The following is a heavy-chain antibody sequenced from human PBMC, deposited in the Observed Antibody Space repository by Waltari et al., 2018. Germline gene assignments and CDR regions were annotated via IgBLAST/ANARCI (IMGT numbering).Heavy chain of an antibody. J-gene: IGHJ3*01. D-gene: IGHD1-26*01. CDR3: ARDRGVGATSDAFDV. CDR1: GYSFTDHY. Sequence: QVQLVQSGAEVKKSGASVKVPCKASGYSFTDHYIHWVRQAPGQGLEWMGWINPKSGGTKYEQKFQGRVTMTRDTSISTAYMEVSRLRSDDTAVYYCARDRGVGATSDAFDVWGQGTMVAVSS. CDR2: INPKSGGT. V-gene: IGHV1-2*02.